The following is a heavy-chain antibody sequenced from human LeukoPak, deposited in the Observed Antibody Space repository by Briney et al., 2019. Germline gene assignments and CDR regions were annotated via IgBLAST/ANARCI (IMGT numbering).Heavy chain of an antibody. D-gene: IGHD2-15*01. J-gene: IGHJ4*02. CDR3: VRRYCSSSSCTLDS. Sequence: GGSLRLSCAASGFTFSSYEMIWVRQAPGKGLEWVSYISSSGRTIFYADSVKGRFTVARDNAKNSLYLQMNSLRAEDTAVYYCVRRYCSSSSCTLDSWGQGTLVTVSS. CDR2: ISSSGRTI. CDR1: GFTFSSYE. V-gene: IGHV3-48*03.